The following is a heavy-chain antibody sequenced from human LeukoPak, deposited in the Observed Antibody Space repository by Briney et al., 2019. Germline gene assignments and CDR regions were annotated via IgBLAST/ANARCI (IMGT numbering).Heavy chain of an antibody. Sequence: SETLSLTCAVYGGSFSGYYWSWIRQPPGKGLEWIGEINHSGSTNYNPSLKSRVTISVGTSKNQFSLKLSSVTAADTAVYYCARHVLRYFDWLLRDAFDIWGQGTMVTVSS. CDR2: INHSGST. V-gene: IGHV4-34*01. D-gene: IGHD3-9*01. CDR1: GGSFSGYY. J-gene: IGHJ3*02. CDR3: ARHVLRYFDWLLRDAFDI.